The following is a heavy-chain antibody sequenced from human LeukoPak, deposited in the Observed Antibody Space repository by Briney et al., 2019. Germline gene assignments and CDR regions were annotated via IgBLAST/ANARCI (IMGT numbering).Heavy chain of an antibody. CDR2: INGDGSST. CDR3: ARGAGTVLTPNSFDI. J-gene: IGHJ3*02. Sequence: GGSLRLSCEASGFTFGNYWMHWVRQAPGKGLLWVSRINGDGSSTSYADSVKGRFTISRDNAKNTLYLQMNSLRADDTAVYYCARGAGTVLTPNSFDIWGQATLVTVSS. V-gene: IGHV3-74*01. CDR1: GFTFGNYW. D-gene: IGHD4-23*01.